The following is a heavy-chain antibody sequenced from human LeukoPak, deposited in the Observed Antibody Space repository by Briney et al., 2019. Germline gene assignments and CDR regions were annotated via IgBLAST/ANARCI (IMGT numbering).Heavy chain of an antibody. D-gene: IGHD2-2*03. J-gene: IGHJ3*01. Sequence: PGGSLRLSCAASGFSFDDYAMHWVRQAPGKGLEWVSLISGDAGSTYYADSVRGRFSISGDNSKNSLFLQMNSLRTEDTAFYFCAKVIGYCSSTSCSLFDGAFDVWGQGTMVTVSS. CDR3: AKVIGYCSSTSCSLFDGAFDV. CDR1: GFSFDDYA. V-gene: IGHV3-43*02. CDR2: ISGDAGST.